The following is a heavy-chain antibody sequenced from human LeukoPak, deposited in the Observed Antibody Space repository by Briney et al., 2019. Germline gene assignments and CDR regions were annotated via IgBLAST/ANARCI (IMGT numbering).Heavy chain of an antibody. J-gene: IGHJ4*02. V-gene: IGHV4-61*05. CDR3: ARHVGGYFDWDY. CDR1: GGSISSSSYY. Sequence: SETLSLTCTVSGGSISSSSYYWGWIRQPPGKGLEWIGYIYYSGSTNYNPSLKSRVTISVDTSKNQFSLKLSSVTAADTAVYYCARHVGGYFDWDYWGQGTLVTVSS. CDR2: IYYSGST. D-gene: IGHD3-9*01.